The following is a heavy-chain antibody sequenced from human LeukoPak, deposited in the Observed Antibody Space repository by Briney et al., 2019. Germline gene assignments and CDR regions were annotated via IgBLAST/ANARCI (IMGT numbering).Heavy chain of an antibody. D-gene: IGHD2-2*01. V-gene: IGHV1-8*03. CDR2: MNPNSGNT. J-gene: IGHJ6*03. Sequence: ASVKVSCKASGYTFTSYDINWVRQATGQGLEWMGWMNPNSGNTGYAQKFQGRVTITRNTSISTAYMELSSLRSEDTAVYYCARGQPAATYYYYMDVWGKGTTVTVSS. CDR3: ARGQPAATYYYYMDV. CDR1: GYTFTSYD.